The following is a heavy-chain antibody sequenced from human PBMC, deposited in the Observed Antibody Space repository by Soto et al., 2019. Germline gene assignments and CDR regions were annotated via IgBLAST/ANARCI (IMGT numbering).Heavy chain of an antibody. V-gene: IGHV4-39*01. J-gene: IGHJ6*02. CDR2: IYYSGST. D-gene: IGHD4-4*01. Sequence: SETLSLTCTVSGGSISSSSYYWGWIRQPPGKGLEWIGSIYYSGSTYYNPSLKSRVTISVDTSKNQFSLKLSSVTAADTAVYYCARLRSNYLLGYHYYGMDVWGQGTTVT. CDR3: ARLRSNYLLGYHYYGMDV. CDR1: GGSISSSSYY.